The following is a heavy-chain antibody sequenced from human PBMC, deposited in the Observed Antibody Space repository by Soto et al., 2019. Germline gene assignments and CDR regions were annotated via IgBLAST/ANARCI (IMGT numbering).Heavy chain of an antibody. J-gene: IGHJ4*02. Sequence: SVKVSCKASGGTFSSYTISWVRQAPGQGLEWMGRIIPILGIANYAQKFQGRVTITADKSTSTAYMELSSLRSEDTAVYYCASFPHYYDSSGYRDYWGQGTLVTVSS. CDR1: GGTFSSYT. V-gene: IGHV1-69*02. CDR3: ASFPHYYDSSGYRDY. CDR2: IIPILGIA. D-gene: IGHD3-22*01.